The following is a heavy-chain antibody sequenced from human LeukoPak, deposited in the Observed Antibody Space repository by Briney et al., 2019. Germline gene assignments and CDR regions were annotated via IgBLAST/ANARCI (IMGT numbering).Heavy chain of an antibody. CDR1: GGSISSSSYY. V-gene: IGHV4-39*07. CDR2: IYYSGST. J-gene: IGHJ4*02. Sequence: SETLSLTCTVSGGSISSSSYYWGWIRQPPGKGLEWIGSIYYSGSTYYNPSLKSRVTISVDTSKNQFSLKLRSVTAADTAVYYCARDPNWNYLGYFDYWGQGTLVTVSS. CDR3: ARDPNWNYLGYFDY. D-gene: IGHD1-7*01.